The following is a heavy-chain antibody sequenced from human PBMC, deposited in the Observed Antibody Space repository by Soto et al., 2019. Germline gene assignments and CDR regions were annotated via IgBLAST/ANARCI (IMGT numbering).Heavy chain of an antibody. V-gene: IGHV4-59*01. CDR2: IYYSGST. Sequence: QVQLQESGPGLVKPSETLSLTCTVSGGSISSYYWSWIRQPPGKGLEWIGYIYYSGSTNYNPSLKSRVTISVDTSKNPFSLKLSSVTAADTAVYYFARGTYYYDSSGYPYWYFDLWGRGTLVTVSS. CDR1: GGSISSYY. D-gene: IGHD3-22*01. J-gene: IGHJ2*01. CDR3: ARGTYYYDSSGYPYWYFDL.